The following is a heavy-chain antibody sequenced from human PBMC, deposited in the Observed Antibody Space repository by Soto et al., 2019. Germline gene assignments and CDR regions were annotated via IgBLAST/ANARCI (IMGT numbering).Heavy chain of an antibody. J-gene: IGHJ5*02. CDR1: GGTFSSYA. V-gene: IGHV1-69*01. Sequence: VKVSCKASGGTFSSYAISWVRQAPGQGLEWMGGIIPIFGTAIYAQNFQGRVTLTADESTSTAYMELSSLRSEDTAVYYCARVLPGYSSSFGWFDPWGQGTLVTVSS. D-gene: IGHD6-13*01. CDR2: IIPIFGTA. CDR3: ARVLPGYSSSFGWFDP.